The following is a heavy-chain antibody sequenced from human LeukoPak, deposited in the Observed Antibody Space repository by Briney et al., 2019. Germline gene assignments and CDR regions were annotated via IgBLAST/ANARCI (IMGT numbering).Heavy chain of an antibody. D-gene: IGHD6-13*01. Sequence: SVKVSCKASGGTFSNYAISWVRQAPGQGLEWMGGIIPIFGTANYAQKFQGRVTITADESTSTAYMELSSLRSEDTAVYYCASCIAAAYNWFDPWGQGTLVTVSS. CDR1: GGTFSNYA. CDR2: IIPIFGTA. V-gene: IGHV1-69*13. J-gene: IGHJ5*02. CDR3: ASCIAAAYNWFDP.